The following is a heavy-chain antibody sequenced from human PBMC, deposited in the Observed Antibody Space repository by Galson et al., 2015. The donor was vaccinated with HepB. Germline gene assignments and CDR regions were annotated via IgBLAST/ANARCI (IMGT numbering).Heavy chain of an antibody. J-gene: IGHJ4*02. CDR2: ISSDGRDK. V-gene: IGHV3-30*03. CDR1: GFIFSTYG. D-gene: IGHD3-10*01. Sequence: SLRLSCAASGFIFSTYGMHWVRQAPDKGLEWVAVISSDGRDKYYADSVKGRFSISRDNSKNTLYLQMNGLRAEDSAVYYCARSDLLDQWGQGTLVTVSS. CDR3: ARSDLLDQ.